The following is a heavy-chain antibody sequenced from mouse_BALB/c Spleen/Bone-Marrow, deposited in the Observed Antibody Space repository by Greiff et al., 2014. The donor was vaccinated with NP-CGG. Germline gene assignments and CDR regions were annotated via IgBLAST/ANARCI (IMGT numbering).Heavy chain of an antibody. CDR3: ARWLLPYYAMDY. CDR2: IYPVNVHA. D-gene: IGHD2-3*01. V-gene: IGHV1S56*01. CDR1: GYTFTNYY. Sequence: QVQLQQSGPELVKPGASVRISCKASGYTFTNYYIHWVKQRPGQGLEWIGWIYPVNVHANFNDKFRGKATLTADKSSSTAYMQHSSLTSEDSAVYFCARWLLPYYAMDYWGQGTSVTVSS. J-gene: IGHJ4*01.